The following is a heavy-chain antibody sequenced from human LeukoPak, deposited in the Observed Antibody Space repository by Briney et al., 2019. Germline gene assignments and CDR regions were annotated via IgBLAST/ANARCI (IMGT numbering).Heavy chain of an antibody. J-gene: IGHJ4*02. Sequence: SETLSLTCTVSGGSISSYYWSWIRQPPGKGLEWIGYIYYSGSTNYNPSLKSRVTISVDTSKNQFSLKLSSVTAADTAVYYCARVPTGDSSGYLNFDYWGQGTLVTVSS. V-gene: IGHV4-59*01. CDR2: IYYSGST. D-gene: IGHD3-22*01. CDR1: GGSISSYY. CDR3: ARVPTGDSSGYLNFDY.